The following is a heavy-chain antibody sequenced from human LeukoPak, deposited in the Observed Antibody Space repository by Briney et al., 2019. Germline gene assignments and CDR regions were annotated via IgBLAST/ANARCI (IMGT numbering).Heavy chain of an antibody. V-gene: IGHV4-39*01. J-gene: IGHJ6*03. Sequence: PSETLSLTCTVSGGSISSSSYYWGWIRQPPGKGLEWIGSIYYIGSTYYNPSLKIRVTISVDTSKNQFSLKLSSVTAADTAVYYCARLAGSDYYYYYYMDVWGKGTTVTVSS. CDR1: GGSISSSSYY. CDR3: ARLAGSDYYYYYYMDV. D-gene: IGHD6-25*01. CDR2: IYYIGST.